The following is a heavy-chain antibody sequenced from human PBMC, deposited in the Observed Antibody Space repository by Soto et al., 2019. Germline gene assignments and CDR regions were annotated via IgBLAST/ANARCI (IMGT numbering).Heavy chain of an antibody. V-gene: IGHV3-30*18. Sequence: GGSLRLSCAASGFIFSSYGMHWVRQAPGKGLEWVAVISYDGSNKHYADSVKGRFTISRDNSKNTVYLQMNSLRAEDTAVYYCVKWDSSSWTDYWGQGTLVTVSS. CDR1: GFIFSSYG. D-gene: IGHD6-13*01. CDR3: VKWDSSSWTDY. J-gene: IGHJ4*02. CDR2: ISYDGSNK.